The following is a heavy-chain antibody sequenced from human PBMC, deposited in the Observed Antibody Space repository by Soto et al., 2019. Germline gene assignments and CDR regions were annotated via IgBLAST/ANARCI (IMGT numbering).Heavy chain of an antibody. D-gene: IGHD1-7*01. J-gene: IGHJ3*02. CDR1: GFTFSSYA. CDR2: ISYDGSNK. V-gene: IGHV3-30-3*01. CDR3: ARDGTTDLSPFWDI. Sequence: QVQLVESGGGVVQPGRSLRLSCAASGFTFSSYAMHWVRQAPGKGLEWVAVISYDGSNKYYADSVKGRFTISRDNSKNTLDLQMNSLRAEDTAVYYCARDGTTDLSPFWDIWGQGTMVTVSS.